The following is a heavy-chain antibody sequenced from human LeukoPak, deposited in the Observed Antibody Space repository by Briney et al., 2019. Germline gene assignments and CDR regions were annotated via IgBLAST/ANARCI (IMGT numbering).Heavy chain of an antibody. CDR3: ATDPPLTAYYYGMDV. D-gene: IGHD3-9*01. CDR1: GGTFSSYA. Sequence: ASVKVSCKASGGTFSSYAISWVRQAPGQGLEWMGGIIPIFGTANYAQKFQGRVTMTEDTSTDTAYMELSSLRSEDTAVYYCATDPPLTAYYYGMDVWGQGTTVTVSS. V-gene: IGHV1-69*06. CDR2: IIPIFGTA. J-gene: IGHJ6*02.